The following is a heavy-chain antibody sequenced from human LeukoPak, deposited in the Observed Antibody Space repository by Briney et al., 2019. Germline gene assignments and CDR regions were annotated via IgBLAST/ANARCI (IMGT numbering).Heavy chain of an antibody. Sequence: GGSLRLSCAASGFTFSSYAMHWVRQAPDKGLEWVAVISYDDGRNQYYADSVKGRFTISRDNSKRTVYLEMDSPRVEDTAMYYCSKERPEEYYGSGSYFDYWGQGTLVTVSS. CDR3: SKERPEEYYGSGSYFDY. V-gene: IGHV3-30-3*02. CDR2: ISYDDGRNQ. J-gene: IGHJ4*02. CDR1: GFTFSSYA. D-gene: IGHD3-10*01.